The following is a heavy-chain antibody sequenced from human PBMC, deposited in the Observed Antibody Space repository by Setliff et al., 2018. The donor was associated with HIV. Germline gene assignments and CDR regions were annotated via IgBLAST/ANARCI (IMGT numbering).Heavy chain of an antibody. Sequence: ASVKVSCKASGYTFSTYSITWVRQAPGQGLEWMGWVSAYNGHTDFAQKFQGRITLTTDASSNTAYMELRSLRSDDTAIYYCARDLFRWAAAGPNYFDSWGQGTLVTVSS. CDR1: GYTFSTYS. CDR3: ARDLFRWAAAGPNYFDS. J-gene: IGHJ4*02. V-gene: IGHV1-18*01. CDR2: VSAYNGHT. D-gene: IGHD6-13*01.